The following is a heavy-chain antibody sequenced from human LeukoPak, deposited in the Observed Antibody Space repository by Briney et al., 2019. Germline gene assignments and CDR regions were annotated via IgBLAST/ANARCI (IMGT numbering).Heavy chain of an antibody. D-gene: IGHD5-12*01. CDR1: RFTFSTYS. J-gene: IGHJ4*02. CDR2: ISSSSSTI. V-gene: IGHV3-48*01. CDR3: ARDLRSGLFSGFDY. Sequence: GGSLRLSCAASRFTFSTYSMNWVRQAPGKGLEWVSYISSSSSTIYYANSVKGRFTISRDNAKNSLYLQMNSLRAEDTAVYYCARDLRSGLFSGFDYWGQGTLVTVSS.